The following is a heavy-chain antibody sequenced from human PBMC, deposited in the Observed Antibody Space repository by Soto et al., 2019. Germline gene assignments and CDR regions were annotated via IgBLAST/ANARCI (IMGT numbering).Heavy chain of an antibody. D-gene: IGHD3-3*01. Sequence: SETLSLTCTVSGGSISSGGYYWSWIRQHPGKGLEWIGYIYYSGSTYYNPSLKSRVTISVDTSKNQFSLKLSSVTAADTAVYYCARGLEVRFXEWLAEGRNYYYYGMDVWGQGTTVTVSS. CDR1: GGSISSGGYY. V-gene: IGHV4-31*03. CDR2: IYYSGST. CDR3: ARGLEVRFXEWLAEGRNYYYYGMDV. J-gene: IGHJ6*02.